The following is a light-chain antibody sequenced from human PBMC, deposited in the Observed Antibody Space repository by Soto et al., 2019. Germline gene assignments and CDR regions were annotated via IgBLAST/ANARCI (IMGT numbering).Light chain of an antibody. V-gene: IGKV1-5*01. CDR3: QQYNSYSWT. J-gene: IGKJ1*01. Sequence: DIQMTQSPSTLSASVGDRVTITCRASQSISSWLAWYQQKPGKAPKLLIYDASSLESGVPSRFSGSGSGTEFTLTISSLQPDDFATYYCQQYNSYSWTFVQGTKVGIK. CDR2: DAS. CDR1: QSISSW.